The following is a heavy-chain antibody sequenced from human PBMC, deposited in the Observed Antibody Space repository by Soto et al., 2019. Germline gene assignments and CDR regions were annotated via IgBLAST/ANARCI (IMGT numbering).Heavy chain of an antibody. CDR1: GGSFSGYY. Sequence: SETLSLTCAVYGGSFSGYYWSWIRQPPGKGLEWIGEINHSGSTNYNPSLKSRVTISVDTSKNQFSLKLSSVTAADTAVYYCARAVEMATIFHGMSYFDYWGQGTLVTVSS. J-gene: IGHJ4*02. CDR2: INHSGST. D-gene: IGHD5-12*01. V-gene: IGHV4-34*01. CDR3: ARAVEMATIFHGMSYFDY.